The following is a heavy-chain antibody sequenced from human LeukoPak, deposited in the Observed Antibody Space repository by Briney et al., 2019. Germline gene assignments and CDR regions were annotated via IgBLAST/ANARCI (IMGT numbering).Heavy chain of an antibody. J-gene: IGHJ5*02. CDR3: AKDQAGA. V-gene: IGHV3-23*01. CDR2: ISGSGGST. D-gene: IGHD1-26*01. Sequence: GGSPRLSCAASGFTFSSYAMSWVRQAPGKGLEWVSAISGSGGSTYYADSVRGRFTISRDNDKNTLFLQMNILGPEDTAVYYCAKDQAGAWGQGTLVTVSS. CDR1: GFTFSSYA.